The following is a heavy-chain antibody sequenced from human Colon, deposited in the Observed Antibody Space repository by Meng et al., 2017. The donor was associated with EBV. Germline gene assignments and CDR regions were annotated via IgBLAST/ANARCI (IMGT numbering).Heavy chain of an antibody. Sequence: QGPLQESGPGLVEPSPTLSLPSPVSGGSMSSGNYYWSWIRQPPGKGLEWIGYIHHSGSAYYNPSLKSRVSISVDTSKNQFSLNLNSMTAADTAVYYCASFDHIPRRNYFDYWGQGTLVTVSS. D-gene: IGHD2-21*01. CDR1: GGSMSSGNYY. V-gene: IGHV4-30-4*01. J-gene: IGHJ4*02. CDR3: ASFDHIPRRNYFDY. CDR2: IHHSGSA.